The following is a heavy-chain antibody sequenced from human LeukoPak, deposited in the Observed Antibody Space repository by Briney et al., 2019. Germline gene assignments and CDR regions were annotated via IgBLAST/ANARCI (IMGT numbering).Heavy chain of an antibody. V-gene: IGHV3-21*04. Sequence: GGSLRLSCAASGFTFSSYSMNWVRQAPGKGLEWVSSISSSSSYIYYADSVKGRFTISRDNAKNSLYLQMNSLRAEDTAVYYCARDSITIFGVALRFDPWGQGTLVTVSS. J-gene: IGHJ5*02. CDR3: ARDSITIFGVALRFDP. CDR1: GFTFSSYS. D-gene: IGHD3-3*01. CDR2: ISSSSSYI.